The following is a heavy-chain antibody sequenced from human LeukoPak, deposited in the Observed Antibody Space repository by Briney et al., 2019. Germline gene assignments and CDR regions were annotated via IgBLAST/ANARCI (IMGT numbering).Heavy chain of an antibody. CDR1: GFTFSSYW. D-gene: IGHD3-10*01. CDR2: IKQDGSEK. CDR3: ARWYYYGSGSYSYFDY. Sequence: GGSLRLSCAASGFTFSSYWMSWVRQAPGKGLEWVANIKQDGSEKYYVDSVKGRFTISRDNAKNSLYLQMNSLRAEDTAVYYCARWYYYGSGSYSYFDYWGQGTLVTVSS. J-gene: IGHJ4*02. V-gene: IGHV3-7*01.